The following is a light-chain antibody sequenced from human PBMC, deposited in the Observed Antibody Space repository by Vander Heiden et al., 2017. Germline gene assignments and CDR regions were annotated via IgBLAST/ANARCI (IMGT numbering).Light chain of an antibody. CDR3: CSYAGTNTWL. J-gene: IGLJ3*02. V-gene: IGLV2-11*01. Sequence: QSALTQPRSVSGSPGQSVTISCTGTSSDVGGFNHVSWYQQHPGKAPKVMIYDVNKRPSGVPYRFSGSKSGNTASLTISELQAEDEAGYYCCSYAGTNTWLFGGGTKLTVL. CDR1: SSDVGGFNH. CDR2: DVN.